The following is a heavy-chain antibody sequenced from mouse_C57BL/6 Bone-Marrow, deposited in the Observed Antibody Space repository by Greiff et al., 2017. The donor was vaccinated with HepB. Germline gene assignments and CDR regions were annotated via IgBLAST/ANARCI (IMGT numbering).Heavy chain of an antibody. CDR1: GYTFTSYW. D-gene: IGHD1-1*01. CDR3: YYGSSRYWYFDV. CDR2: IYPGSGST. J-gene: IGHJ1*03. Sequence: QVQLQQPGAELVKPGASVKMSCKASGYTFTSYWITWVKQRPGQGLEWIGDIYPGSGSTNYNEKFKSKATLTVDTSSSTAYMQLSSLTSEDSAFYYCYYGSSRYWYFDVWGTGTTVTVSS. V-gene: IGHV1-55*01.